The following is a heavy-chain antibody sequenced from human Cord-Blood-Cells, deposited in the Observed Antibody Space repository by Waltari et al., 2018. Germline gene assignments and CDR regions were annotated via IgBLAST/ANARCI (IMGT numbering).Heavy chain of an antibody. Sequence: QVQLVQAGAEVKKPGASVKVSCKVSGYTLTELSMHWVRQAPGKGLEWMGGCDPEDGETIYAQKFQGRVTMTEDTSTDTAYMELSSLRSEDTAVYYCATVLFHGFLEWLFDYWGQGTLVTVSS. V-gene: IGHV1-24*01. J-gene: IGHJ4*02. CDR2: CDPEDGET. CDR3: ATVLFHGFLEWLFDY. D-gene: IGHD3-3*01. CDR1: GYTLTELS.